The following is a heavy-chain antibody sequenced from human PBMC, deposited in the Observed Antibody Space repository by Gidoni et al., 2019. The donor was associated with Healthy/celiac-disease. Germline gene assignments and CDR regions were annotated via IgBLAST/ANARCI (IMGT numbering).Heavy chain of an antibody. V-gene: IGHV3-23*01. CDR2: ISGSGGST. CDR1: GFTFSSYA. Sequence: EVQLLESGGGLVQPGGSLRLSCAASGFTFSSYAMSWVRQAPGKGLEWVSAISGSGGSTYYADSVKGRFAISRDNSKNTLYLQMNSLRAEDTAVYYCAKTGRGGYDKYYFDYWGQGTLVTVSS. D-gene: IGHD5-12*01. CDR3: AKTGRGGYDKYYFDY. J-gene: IGHJ4*02.